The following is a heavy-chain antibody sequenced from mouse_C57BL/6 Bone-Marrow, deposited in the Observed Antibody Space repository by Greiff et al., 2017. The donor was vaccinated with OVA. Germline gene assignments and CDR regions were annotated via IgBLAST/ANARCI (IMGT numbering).Heavy chain of an antibody. CDR2: IDPSDSET. D-gene: IGHD3-1*01. J-gene: IGHJ4*01. CDR3: ARSRDGMDY. CDR1: GYTFTSYW. V-gene: IGHV1-52*01. Sequence: QVQLKQPGAELVRPGSSVKLSCKASGYTFTSYWMHWVKQRPIQGLEWIGNIDPSDSETHYNQKFKDKATLTVDKSSSTAYMQLSSLTSEDSAVYYCARSRDGMDYWGQGTSVTVSS.